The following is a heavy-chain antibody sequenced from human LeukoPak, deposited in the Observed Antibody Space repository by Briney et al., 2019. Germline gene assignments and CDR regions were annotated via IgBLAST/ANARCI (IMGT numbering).Heavy chain of an antibody. CDR3: AKDQWTSIAARYFDY. CDR2: IRYDGSNK. V-gene: IGHV3-30*02. J-gene: IGHJ4*02. CDR1: GFTFSNYA. Sequence: PGGSLRLSCAASGFTFSNYAMSWVRQAPGKGLEWVAFIRYDGSNKYYADSVKGRFTISRDNSKNTLCLQMNSLRAEDTAVYYCAKDQWTSIAARYFDYWGQGTLVTVSS. D-gene: IGHD6-6*01.